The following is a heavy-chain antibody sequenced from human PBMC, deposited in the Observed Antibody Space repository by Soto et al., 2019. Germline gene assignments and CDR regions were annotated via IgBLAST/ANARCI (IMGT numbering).Heavy chain of an antibody. D-gene: IGHD6-13*01. CDR3: ARDRDSSSWFTERKYGMDV. V-gene: IGHV3-53*05. Sequence: GGSLRLSCAASGFSVSSSHMIWVRQAPGKGLEWVSVIYSGGATYYAVSVKGRFTISRDRSKNTVYLQMNSLRAEDTAVYYCARDRDSSSWFTERKYGMDVWGQGTTVTVSS. CDR2: IYSGGAT. CDR1: GFSVSSSH. J-gene: IGHJ6*02.